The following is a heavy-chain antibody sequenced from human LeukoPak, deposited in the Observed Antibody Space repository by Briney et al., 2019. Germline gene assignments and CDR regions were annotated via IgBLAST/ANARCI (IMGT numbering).Heavy chain of an antibody. V-gene: IGHV3-48*03. CDR1: GFTFSSYE. J-gene: IGHJ6*02. CDR2: ISGRGSTI. D-gene: IGHD2-21*02. CDR3: ARDPHCGSGCYYDFGLDV. Sequence: GGSLRLSCAASGFTFSSYEMNWVRQAPGKGLEWISYISGRGSTIYYADSVKGRFTISRDSATNSLYLHMNSLRAEDTAIYYCARDPHCGSGCYYDFGLDVWGQGTTVTVSS.